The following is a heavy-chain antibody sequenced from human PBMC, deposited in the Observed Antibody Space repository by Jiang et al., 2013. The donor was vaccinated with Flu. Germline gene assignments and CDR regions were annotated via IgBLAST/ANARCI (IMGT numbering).Heavy chain of an antibody. Sequence: GGLVQPGGSLRLSCAASGFTFSSYWMSWVRQAPGKGLEWVANIKQDGSEKYYVDSVKGRFTISRDNAKNSLYLQMNSLRAEDTAVYYCARAPYYDFWSGYRGGGGMDVWGQGTTVTVSS. CDR1: GFTFSSYW. CDR2: IKQDGSEK. D-gene: IGHD3-3*01. J-gene: IGHJ6*02. CDR3: ARAPYYDFWSGYRGGGGMDV. V-gene: IGHV3-7*01.